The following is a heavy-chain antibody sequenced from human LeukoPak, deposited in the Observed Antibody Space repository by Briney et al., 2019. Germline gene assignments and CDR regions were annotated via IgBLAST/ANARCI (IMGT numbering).Heavy chain of an antibody. J-gene: IGHJ3*02. CDR3: ARVYRDENWNDGDDAFDI. CDR2: ISAYNGNT. V-gene: IGHV1-18*04. D-gene: IGHD1-1*01. Sequence: ASVKVSCKASGYTFTSYYIHWVRQAPEQGLEWMGWISAYNGNTNYAQKLQGRVTMTTDTSTSTAYMELRSLRSDDTAVYYCARVYRDENWNDGDDAFDIWGQGTMVTVSS. CDR1: GYTFTSYY.